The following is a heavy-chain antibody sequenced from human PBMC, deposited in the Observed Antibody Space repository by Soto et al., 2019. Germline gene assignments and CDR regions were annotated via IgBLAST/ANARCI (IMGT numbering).Heavy chain of an antibody. CDR2: IHSGGDT. CDR3: ARSRTGTTYGGMDV. Sequence: EVQLVESGGDLVQPGGSLRLSCAASGFAVSSNYMTWVRQAPGKGLEWVSVIHSGGDTHYADSVRGRFTISRDNSKNTLYLQMNSLRAEDTAVYYCARSRTGTTYGGMDVRGQGTTVTVSS. J-gene: IGHJ6*02. D-gene: IGHD1-7*01. V-gene: IGHV3-66*01. CDR1: GFAVSSNY.